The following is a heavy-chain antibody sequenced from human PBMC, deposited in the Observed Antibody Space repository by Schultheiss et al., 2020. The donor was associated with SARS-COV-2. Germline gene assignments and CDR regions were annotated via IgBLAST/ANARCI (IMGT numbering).Heavy chain of an antibody. CDR3: AREGPLGYCSGGSCYSGYYGMDV. D-gene: IGHD2-15*01. J-gene: IGHJ6*02. V-gene: IGHV4-30-4*01. CDR1: GGSISSGDYY. CDR2: IYYSGST. Sequence: SQTLSLTCTVSGGSISSGDYYWSWIRQPPGKGLEWIGYIYYSGSTYYNPSLKSRVTISVDRSKNQFSLKLSSVTAADTAVYYCAREGPLGYCSGGSCYSGYYGMDVWGQGTTVTVSS.